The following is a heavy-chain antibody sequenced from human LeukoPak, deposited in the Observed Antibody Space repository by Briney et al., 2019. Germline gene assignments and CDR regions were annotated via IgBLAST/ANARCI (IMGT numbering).Heavy chain of an antibody. J-gene: IGHJ4*02. Sequence: PGRSLRLSCAASGFTFSSYGMHGVRQAPGKGLEWVAVIWYDGSNKYYADSVKGRFTISRDNSKNTLYLQMNSLRAEDTAVHYCAKAGYYDSSGHYAPFDYWGQGTLVTVSS. CDR1: GFTFSSYG. V-gene: IGHV3-33*06. D-gene: IGHD3-22*01. CDR2: IWYDGSNK. CDR3: AKAGYYDSSGHYAPFDY.